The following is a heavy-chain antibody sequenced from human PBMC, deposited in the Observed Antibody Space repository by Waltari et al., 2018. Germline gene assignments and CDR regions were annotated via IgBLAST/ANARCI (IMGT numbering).Heavy chain of an antibody. Sequence: EVHLVDSGGGLVQPGGSLILSCPASGFTFATYEMNWVRQAPGKGLEWVSYISGSGGTIYYADSVKGRFTISRDNAKNSLFLQMNSLRAEDTAVYYCARALAVTYTRSFDYWGQGTLVTVSS. CDR1: GFTFATYE. CDR3: ARALAVTYTRSFDY. D-gene: IGHD6-19*01. CDR2: ISGSGGTI. V-gene: IGHV3-48*03. J-gene: IGHJ4*02.